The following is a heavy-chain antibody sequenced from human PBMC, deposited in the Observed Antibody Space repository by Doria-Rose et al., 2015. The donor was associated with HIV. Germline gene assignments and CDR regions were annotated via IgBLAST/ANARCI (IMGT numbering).Heavy chain of an antibody. CDR2: IFSDDER. CDR3: ARIKSSRWYHKYYFDF. V-gene: IGHV2-26*01. Sequence: TLKESGPVLVKPTETLTLTCTVSGVSLSSPGMGVSWIRQPPGKALEWPANIFSDDERSYKTSLKSRLTIARGTSKSQVALTMTDMDPVDTATYYCARIKSSRWYHKYYFDFWGQGTLVIVSA. D-gene: IGHD6-13*01. CDR1: GVSLSSPGMG. J-gene: IGHJ4*02.